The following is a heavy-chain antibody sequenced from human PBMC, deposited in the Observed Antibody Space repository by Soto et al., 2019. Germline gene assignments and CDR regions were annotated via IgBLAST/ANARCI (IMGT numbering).Heavy chain of an antibody. J-gene: IGHJ5*02. D-gene: IGHD3-3*01. Sequence: PGGSLRLSCTASGFTFGDYAMSWFRQAPGKGLEWVGFIRSKAYGGTTEYAASVKGRFTISRDDSKSIAYLQMNSLKTEDTAVYYCTRDRSYDFWSGYPLGTWFDPWGQGTLVTVSS. V-gene: IGHV3-49*03. CDR3: TRDRSYDFWSGYPLGTWFDP. CDR2: IRSKAYGGTT. CDR1: GFTFGDYA.